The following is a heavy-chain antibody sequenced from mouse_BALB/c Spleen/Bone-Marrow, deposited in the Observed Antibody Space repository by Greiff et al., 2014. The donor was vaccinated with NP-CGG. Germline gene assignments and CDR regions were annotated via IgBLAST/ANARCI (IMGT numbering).Heavy chain of an antibody. CDR3: ARRVPFAY. J-gene: IGHJ3*01. CDR2: ILPGSGST. CDR1: GYTFSSYW. V-gene: IGHV1-9*01. Sequence: QVQLQQSGAELMKPGASVKISCKATGYTFSSYWIEWVKQRPGHGLEWIGEILPGSGSTNYNEKFKGKATFTADTSSNTAYMQRSSLTSEDSAVYYCARRVPFAYWGQGTLVTVSA.